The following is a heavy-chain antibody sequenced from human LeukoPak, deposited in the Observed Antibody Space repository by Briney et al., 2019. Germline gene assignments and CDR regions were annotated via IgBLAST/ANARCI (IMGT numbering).Heavy chain of an antibody. V-gene: IGHV3-66*01. CDR2: NYSGGTT. Sequence: PGGCLRLSCSASGFTVSSHYMSWVRQTPGKGLEWVSINYSGGTTYYADSVKGRFTISRDNSNNTLYLQMNSLRADGTAVYYCVRAPPSGCGGDCYDYWGQGALVTVSS. CDR3: VRAPPSGCGGDCYDY. CDR1: GFTVSSHY. D-gene: IGHD2-21*01. J-gene: IGHJ4*02.